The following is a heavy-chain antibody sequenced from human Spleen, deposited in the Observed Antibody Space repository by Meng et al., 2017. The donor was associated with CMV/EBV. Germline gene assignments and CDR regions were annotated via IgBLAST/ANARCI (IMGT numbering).Heavy chain of an antibody. Sequence: SLKISCAASGFTFDDYAMHWVRQVPGKGLEWVSGISWNSGSIGYADSVKGRFTISRDNSKNTLYLQMNSLRAEDTAVYYCARLTIAVAVFFDYWGQGTLVTVSS. CDR2: ISWNSGSI. CDR3: ARLTIAVAVFFDY. J-gene: IGHJ4*02. V-gene: IGHV3-9*01. CDR1: GFTFDDYA. D-gene: IGHD6-19*01.